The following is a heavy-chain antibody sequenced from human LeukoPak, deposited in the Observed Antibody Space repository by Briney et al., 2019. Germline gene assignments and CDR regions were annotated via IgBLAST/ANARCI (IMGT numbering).Heavy chain of an antibody. J-gene: IGHJ4*02. CDR2: VSCFNGDT. CDR1: GYTFNHHG. D-gene: IGHD6-19*01. Sequence: ASVKVSCKSSGYTFNHHGISWVRQAPGQGLEWMGGVSCFNGDTHYGQKFQGRVTMTRDTSTTTAYMELRSLRSDDTALYYCARDPTNTSGRYAYHDYWGQGTLVTVSS. V-gene: IGHV1-18*04. CDR3: ARDPTNTSGRYAYHDY.